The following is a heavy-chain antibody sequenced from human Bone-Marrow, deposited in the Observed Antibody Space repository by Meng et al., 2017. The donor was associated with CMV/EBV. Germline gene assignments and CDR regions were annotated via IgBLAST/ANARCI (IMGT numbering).Heavy chain of an antibody. CDR2: IYNTGST. CDR1: GFTVSSNY. J-gene: IGHJ3*02. D-gene: IGHD3-22*01. CDR3: AKDRQDTGVVVITDDAFDI. V-gene: IGHV3-53*01. Sequence: GSLRLSCAASGFTVSSNYMSWVRQAPGTGLEWVSVIYNTGSTYYANSVKGRFTISRDNSKNTLYLQMNSLRAEDTAVYYCAKDRQDTGVVVITDDAFDIWGQGTMVTVSS.